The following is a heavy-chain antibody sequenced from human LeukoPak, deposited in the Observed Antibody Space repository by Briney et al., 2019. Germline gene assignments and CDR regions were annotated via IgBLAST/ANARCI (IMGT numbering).Heavy chain of an antibody. Sequence: GGSLRLSCTASGFTFGDYAMSWVRQAPGKGLEWVGFIRSKAYGGTTEYAASVKGRFTISREDSKSIAYLQMNSLKTEDTAVYYCTRDEPAYYYDSSGIDYWGQGTLVTVSS. CDR1: GFTFGDYA. J-gene: IGHJ4*02. CDR2: IRSKAYGGTT. CDR3: TRDEPAYYYDSSGIDY. V-gene: IGHV3-49*04. D-gene: IGHD3-22*01.